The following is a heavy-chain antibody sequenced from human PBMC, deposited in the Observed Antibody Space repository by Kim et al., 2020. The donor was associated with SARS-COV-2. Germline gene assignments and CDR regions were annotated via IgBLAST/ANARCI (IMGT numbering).Heavy chain of an antibody. CDR2: VFHSGTT. CDR1: GVPITNSSYF. J-gene: IGHJ4*01. CDR3: ARLPHTMFFFYWFFFD. Sequence: SETLSLTCTVSGVPITNSSYFWGWIRQPPGKGLEWIGTVFHSGTTYYNPSLKSRVTLSVDTSSNQFSLMVPSVTAADTAVYYCARLPHTMFFFYWFFFD. V-gene: IGHV4-39*01. D-gene: IGHD3-9*01.